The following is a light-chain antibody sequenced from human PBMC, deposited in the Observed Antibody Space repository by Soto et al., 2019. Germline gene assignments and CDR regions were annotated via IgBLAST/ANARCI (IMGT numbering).Light chain of an antibody. J-gene: IGKJ5*01. CDR1: QSVSSSY. Sequence: IVFTQSPGTLSLSPCERSTLSCRASQSVSSSYLAWYQQKPGQPPRLLIYGASSRATGIPDRFSGSGSGTDFTLTISRLEPEDFAVFYCQHYDSLPITFGQGTRLQIK. CDR2: GAS. V-gene: IGKV3-20*01. CDR3: QHYDSLPIT.